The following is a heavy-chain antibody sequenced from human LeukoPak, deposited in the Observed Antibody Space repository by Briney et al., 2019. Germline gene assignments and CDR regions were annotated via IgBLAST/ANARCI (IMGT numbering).Heavy chain of an antibody. CDR1: GGSFSGYY. CDR2: INHSGST. D-gene: IGHD6-13*01. V-gene: IGHV4-34*01. Sequence: SGTLSLTCAVYGGSFSGYYWSWIRQPPGKGLEWIGEINHSGSTNYNPSLKSRVTISVDTSKNQFSLKLSSVTAADTAVYYCARGQGGAAAGRPDQNWFDPWGQGTLVTVSS. J-gene: IGHJ5*02. CDR3: ARGQGGAAAGRPDQNWFDP.